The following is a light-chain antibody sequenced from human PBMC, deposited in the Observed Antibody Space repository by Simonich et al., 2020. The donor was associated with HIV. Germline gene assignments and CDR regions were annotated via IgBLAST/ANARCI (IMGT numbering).Light chain of an antibody. CDR1: QRVSIN. Sequence: EIVMTQSPATLSVSPGERATLSCRASQRVSINLAWYQHKPGQAPRLLIYGASTRATGIPARFSGSGSGTEFTLSISSMQSEDFAVYYCQQYDRSPTWTFGQGTKVEIK. V-gene: IGKV3-15*01. J-gene: IGKJ1*01. CDR2: GAS. CDR3: QQYDRSPTWT.